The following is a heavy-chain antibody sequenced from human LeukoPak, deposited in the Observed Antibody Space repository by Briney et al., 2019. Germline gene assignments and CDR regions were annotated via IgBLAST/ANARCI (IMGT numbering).Heavy chain of an antibody. Sequence: GGSLRLSCLVSGFTVSSNYMSWVRLAPGRGLEWVSEIYSGGKAYYADSVEGRFTISRDNSKNTLYLQMNSLRAEDTAVYYCARDSLMWELIDGGWFDPWGQGTLVTVSS. CDR3: ARDSLMWELIDGGWFDP. CDR2: IYSGGKA. J-gene: IGHJ5*02. D-gene: IGHD1-26*01. CDR1: GFTVSSNY. V-gene: IGHV3-66*02.